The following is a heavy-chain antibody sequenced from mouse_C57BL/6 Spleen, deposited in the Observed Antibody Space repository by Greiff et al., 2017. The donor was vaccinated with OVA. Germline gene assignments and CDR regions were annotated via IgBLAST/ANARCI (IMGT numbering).Heavy chain of an antibody. V-gene: IGHV1-52*01. Sequence: QVQLQQPGAELVRPGSSVKLSCKASGYTFTSYWMHWVKQRPIQGLEWIGNIDPSDSETHYNQKFKDKATLTVDKSSSTAYMQLSSLTSEDSAVYYCARKGDYYGSSGWFAYWGQGTLVTVSA. CDR3: ARKGDYYGSSGWFAY. CDR1: GYTFTSYW. J-gene: IGHJ3*01. CDR2: IDPSDSET. D-gene: IGHD1-1*01.